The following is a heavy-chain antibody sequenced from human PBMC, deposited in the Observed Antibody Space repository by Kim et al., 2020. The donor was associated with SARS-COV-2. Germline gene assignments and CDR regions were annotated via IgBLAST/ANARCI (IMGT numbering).Heavy chain of an antibody. CDR3: ARDAYSSSSHYFDY. CDR1: GFTFSSYG. D-gene: IGHD6-6*01. V-gene: IGHV3-33*01. Sequence: GGSLRLSCAASGFTFSSYGMHWVRQAPGKGLEWVVVIWYDGSNKYYADSVKGRFTISRDNSKNTLYLQMNSLRAEDTAVYYCARDAYSSSSHYFDYWGQGTLVTVSS. J-gene: IGHJ4*02. CDR2: IWYDGSNK.